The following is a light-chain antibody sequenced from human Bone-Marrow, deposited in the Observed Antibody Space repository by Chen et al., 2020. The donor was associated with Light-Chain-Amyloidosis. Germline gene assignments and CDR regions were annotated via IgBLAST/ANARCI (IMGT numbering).Light chain of an antibody. V-gene: IGLV3-25*03. CDR3: RSAKWSGTYEGR. Sequence: SYELTQPPSGSVSPGQTARTPCSGDDLPTKYAYWYQQKPGQAPVLVIHRDTAWPSGISARFSGRSAWPPATVPLSRVQAEDEPGCHCRSAKWSGTYEGRFGGGTMLTVL. CDR2: RDT. CDR1: DLPTKY. J-gene: IGLJ2*01.